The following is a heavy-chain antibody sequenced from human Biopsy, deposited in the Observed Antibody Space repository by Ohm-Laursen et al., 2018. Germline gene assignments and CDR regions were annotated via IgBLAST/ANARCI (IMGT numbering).Heavy chain of an antibody. CDR1: GGSISGYY. CDR3: ARDSPSYADYPFDY. Sequence: SETLSLTCAVSGGSISGYYWSWIRQPPGKGLEWIGRVYISGGTTYNPSLKSRVTMSLDTSKNQFSLRLRSVTAADTAVYYCARDSPSYADYPFDYWGQGTLVTVSS. CDR2: VYISGGT. J-gene: IGHJ4*02. D-gene: IGHD4-17*01. V-gene: IGHV4-4*07.